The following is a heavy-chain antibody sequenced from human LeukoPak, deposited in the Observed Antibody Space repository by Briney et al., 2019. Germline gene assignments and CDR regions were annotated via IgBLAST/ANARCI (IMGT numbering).Heavy chain of an antibody. D-gene: IGHD3-22*01. CDR2: INHSGST. Sequence: SETLSLTCAVYGGSFSGYYWSWIRQPPGKGLEWIGEINHSGSTNYNPSLKSRVTISVDTSKNQFSLTLSSVTAADTAVYYCARDPPMYYYDSSGYYHPFDYWGQGTLVTVSS. J-gene: IGHJ4*02. CDR3: ARDPPMYYYDSSGYYHPFDY. CDR1: GGSFSGYY. V-gene: IGHV4-34*01.